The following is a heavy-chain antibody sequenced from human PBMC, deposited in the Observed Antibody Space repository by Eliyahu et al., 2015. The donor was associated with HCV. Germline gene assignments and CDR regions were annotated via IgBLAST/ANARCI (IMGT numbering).Heavy chain of an antibody. Sequence: QVQLQESGPGLVKPSETLSLTCTVSGGXIPTYYWSWIRQPPGKGLEWIGYIHYSGSTNYNPSLKSRVTMSVDTSKNQFSLNLTSVTAADTAVYYCASGGGGIAVAGTGGWFDPWGQGTLVTVSS. CDR2: IHYSGST. CDR3: ASGGGGIAVAGTGGWFDP. D-gene: IGHD6-19*01. J-gene: IGHJ5*02. CDR1: GGXIPTYY. V-gene: IGHV4-59*01.